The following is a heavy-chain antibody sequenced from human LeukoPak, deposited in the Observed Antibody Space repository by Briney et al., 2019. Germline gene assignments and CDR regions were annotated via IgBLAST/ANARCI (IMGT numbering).Heavy chain of an antibody. CDR2: ISGSSNTI. V-gene: IGHV3-48*01. CDR1: GFTFSSYN. Sequence: PGGSLRLSRAASGFTFSSYNLNWVRQAPGKGLEWVSYISGSSNTIYYADSVKGRFTISRDNAKNSLYLQMNSLRAEDTAVYYCARRHLDSAGWTIDYWGQGTLVTVSS. D-gene: IGHD3-9*01. CDR3: ARRHLDSAGWTIDY. J-gene: IGHJ4*02.